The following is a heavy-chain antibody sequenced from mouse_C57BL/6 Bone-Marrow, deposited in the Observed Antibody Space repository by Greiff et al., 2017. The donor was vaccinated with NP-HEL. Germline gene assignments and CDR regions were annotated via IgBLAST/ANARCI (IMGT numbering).Heavy chain of an antibody. J-gene: IGHJ4*01. CDR1: GFSMSTFGMG. CDR2: IFFYDDK. V-gene: IGHV8-8*01. CDR3: ARIGDSGMDY. Sequence: QVTLKESGPGILQPSQTLSLTCSFSGFSMSTFGMGVGWIRQPSGKGLDFHAHIFFYDDKFYNPALKRRLTISKDTSKNQVFLKIANVDTADTATYYCARIGDSGMDYWGQGTSVTVSS. D-gene: IGHD2-4*01.